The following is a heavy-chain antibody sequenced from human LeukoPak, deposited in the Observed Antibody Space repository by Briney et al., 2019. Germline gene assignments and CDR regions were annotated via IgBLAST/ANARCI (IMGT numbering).Heavy chain of an antibody. V-gene: IGHV3-23*01. Sequence: GGSLRLSCAASGFSFGTYAMTWVRQAPGKGLDWVAIISNAAVTTYHAESVRGRFTISRDNSKNTLYLQMSSLTVEDTALYYCAKLSSVSSPDFDYWGQGTLVTVSS. CDR3: AKLSSVSSPDFDY. CDR1: GFSFGTYA. J-gene: IGHJ4*02. D-gene: IGHD3-22*01. CDR2: ISNAAVTT.